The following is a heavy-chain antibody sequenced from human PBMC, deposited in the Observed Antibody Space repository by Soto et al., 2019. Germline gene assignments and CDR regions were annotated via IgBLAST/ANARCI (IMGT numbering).Heavy chain of an antibody. CDR3: AKDQVVLMVYAHDAFDI. D-gene: IGHD2-8*01. V-gene: IGHV3-23*01. Sequence: PGGSLRLSCAASGFTFSSYAMSWVRQAPGKGPEWVSAISGSGGSTYYADSVKGRFTISRDNSRNTLYLQMNSLRAEDTAVYYCAKDQVVLMVYAHDAFDIWGQGTMVTVSS. CDR2: ISGSGGST. J-gene: IGHJ3*02. CDR1: GFTFSSYA.